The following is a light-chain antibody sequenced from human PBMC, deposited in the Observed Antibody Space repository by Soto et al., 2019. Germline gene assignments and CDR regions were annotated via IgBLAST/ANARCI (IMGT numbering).Light chain of an antibody. J-gene: IGKJ2*02. CDR2: AAS. CDR3: QQYDSLPRT. CDR1: QGINTY. Sequence: DIPMTQSPSSLSASVGDTVTITCQASQGINTYLNWYQQISGKAPKLLISAASTLESGVPSRFSGSGSGTDFTLTINSLQPEDIATYYCQQYDSLPRTFGQGTRLEI. V-gene: IGKV1-33*01.